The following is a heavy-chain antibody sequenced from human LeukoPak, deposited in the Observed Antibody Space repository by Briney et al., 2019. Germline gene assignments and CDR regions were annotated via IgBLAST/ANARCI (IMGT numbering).Heavy chain of an antibody. CDR1: GYSFTSYW. CDR2: IYPGDSDT. J-gene: IGHJ5*02. V-gene: IGHV5-51*01. D-gene: IGHD1-7*01. CDR3: ARLGLELPKNWFDP. Sequence: GESLKISCKGSGYSFTSYWIGWVRQMPGKGLEWMGIIYPGDSDTRYSQSFQGQVTISPDKSISTPYLQWSSPKASSTPMNYRARLGLELPKNWFDPWGQGTLVTVSS.